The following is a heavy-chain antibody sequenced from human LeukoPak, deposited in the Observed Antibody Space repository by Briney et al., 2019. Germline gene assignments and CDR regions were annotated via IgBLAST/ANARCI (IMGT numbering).Heavy chain of an antibody. J-gene: IGHJ3*02. V-gene: IGHV3-13*01. CDR3: SRGGAPAGYAYDI. Sequence: RSGGSLRLSCATSGFTFRNFDLHWVRQATGEGLEWVSAIGTAGDTYYPDSVKGRFTISRDNAKNSFYLQMNNLRVGDTAVYYCSRGGAPAGYAYDIWGHGTVVTVSS. CDR1: GFTFRNFD. D-gene: IGHD6-13*01. CDR2: IGTAGDT.